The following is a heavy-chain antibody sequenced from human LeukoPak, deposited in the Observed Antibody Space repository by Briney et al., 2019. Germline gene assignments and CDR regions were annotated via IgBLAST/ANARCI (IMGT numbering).Heavy chain of an antibody. D-gene: IGHD3-10*01. J-gene: IGHJ4*02. V-gene: IGHV4-39*01. CDR2: IYYSGST. Sequence: KSSETLSLTCTVSGGSISSSSYYWGWIRQPPGKGLEWIGSIYYSGSTYYNPSLKSRVTISVDTSKNQFSLKLSSVTAADTAVYYCARLGGSGIVRGHWGQGTLVTVSS. CDR3: ARLGGSGIVRGH. CDR1: GGSISSSSYY.